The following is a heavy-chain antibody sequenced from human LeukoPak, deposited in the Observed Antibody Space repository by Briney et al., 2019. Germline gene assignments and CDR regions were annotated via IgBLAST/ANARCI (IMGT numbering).Heavy chain of an antibody. CDR3: TRDLPTMVRGVIIAPPSY. D-gene: IGHD3-10*01. V-gene: IGHV3-49*03. J-gene: IGHJ4*02. CDR2: IRSKAYGGTT. CDR1: GFTFGDYA. Sequence: GGSLRLSCTVSGFTFGDYAMSWFRQAPGKGLEWVGFIRSKAYGGTTEYAASVKGRFTISRDDSKSMAYLQMNSLKTEDTAVYYCTRDLPTMVRGVIIAPPSYWGQGTLVTVSS.